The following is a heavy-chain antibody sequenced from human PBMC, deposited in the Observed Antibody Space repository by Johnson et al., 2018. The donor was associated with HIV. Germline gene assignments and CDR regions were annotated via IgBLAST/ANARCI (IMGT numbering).Heavy chain of an antibody. CDR1: RFTFSSYA. CDR2: ISNDGSNK. Sequence: QVQLVESGGGLVQPGGSLRLSCAASRFTFSSYAMNWVRQAPGKGLEWVTVISNDGSNKLYADSVKGRFTISRENAKNPLYLQMNSLRDEDTALYYCARAVRVGATTNSAFDFWGQGTMVTVSS. CDR3: ARAVRVGATTNSAFDF. J-gene: IGHJ3*01. D-gene: IGHD1-26*01. V-gene: IGHV3-30*04.